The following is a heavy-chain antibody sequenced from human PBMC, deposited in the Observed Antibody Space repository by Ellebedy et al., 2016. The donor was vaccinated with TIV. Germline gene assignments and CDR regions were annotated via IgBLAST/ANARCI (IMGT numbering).Heavy chain of an antibody. J-gene: IGHJ4*02. Sequence: SETLSLXXAVYGGSFSGYYWSWIRQPPGKGLEWIGEINHSGSTNYNPSLKSRVTISVDTSKNQFSLKLSSVTAADTAVYYCARGRVEMATIMDYWGQGTLVTVSS. CDR2: INHSGST. D-gene: IGHD5-24*01. CDR1: GGSFSGYY. V-gene: IGHV4-34*01. CDR3: ARGRVEMATIMDY.